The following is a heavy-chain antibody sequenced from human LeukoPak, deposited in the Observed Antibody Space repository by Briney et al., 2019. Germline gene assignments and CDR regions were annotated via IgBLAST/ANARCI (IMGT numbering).Heavy chain of an antibody. Sequence: GASVKVSCKASGYTFTGYYMHWVRQAPGQGLEWMGRINPNSGGTNYAQKFQGRVTMTRDTPISTAYMELSRLRSDDTAVYYCVRGDSTGYYYVVSLLVDFWGQGTLVTVSS. J-gene: IGHJ4*02. D-gene: IGHD3-22*01. CDR3: VRGDSTGYYYVVSLLVDF. V-gene: IGHV1-2*06. CDR1: GYTFTGYY. CDR2: INPNSGGT.